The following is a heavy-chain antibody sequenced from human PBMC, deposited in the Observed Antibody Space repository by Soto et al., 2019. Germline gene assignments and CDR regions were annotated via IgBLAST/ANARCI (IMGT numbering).Heavy chain of an antibody. Sequence: ASVKVSCKASGFTFTSSAVQWVRQARGQRLEWIGWIVVGSGNTNYAQKVQERGTITRDMSTSTAYMELSSRRCEDTAVYYCASAEIVAMKQWLLLDYYYYGMDFWGQGTTVTVSS. CDR2: IVVGSGNT. J-gene: IGHJ6*02. CDR3: ASAEIVAMKQWLLLDYYYYGMDF. D-gene: IGHD3-22*01. CDR1: GFTFTSSA. V-gene: IGHV1-58*01.